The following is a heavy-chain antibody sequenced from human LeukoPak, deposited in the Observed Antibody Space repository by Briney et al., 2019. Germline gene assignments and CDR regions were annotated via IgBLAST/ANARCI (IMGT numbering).Heavy chain of an antibody. CDR2: ISSTSTYI. Sequence: PGGSLRLSCAASGFTFSNYDMTWVRQAPEKGLEWVSSISSTSTYIYYADSVKGRFTISRDNAKNSLFLQMNSLRAEDTAVYYCARVVRRDFDYWGQGTLVTVSS. V-gene: IGHV3-21*01. CDR1: GFTFSNYD. CDR3: ARVVRRDFDY. J-gene: IGHJ4*02.